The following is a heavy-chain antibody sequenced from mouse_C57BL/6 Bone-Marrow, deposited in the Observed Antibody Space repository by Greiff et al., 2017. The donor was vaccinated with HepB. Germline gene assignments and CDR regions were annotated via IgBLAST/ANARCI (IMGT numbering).Heavy chain of an antibody. J-gene: IGHJ1*03. D-gene: IGHD1-1*01. CDR2: IDPSDSYT. CDR3: ARRFGFITTVVEGYFDV. Sequence: VQLQQPGAELVMPGASVKLSCKASGYTFTSYWMHWVKQRPGQGLEWIGEIDPSDSYTNYNQKFKGKSTLTVDKSSSTAYMQLSSLTSEDSAVYYCARRFGFITTVVEGYFDVWGTGTTVTVSS. V-gene: IGHV1-69*01. CDR1: GYTFTSYW.